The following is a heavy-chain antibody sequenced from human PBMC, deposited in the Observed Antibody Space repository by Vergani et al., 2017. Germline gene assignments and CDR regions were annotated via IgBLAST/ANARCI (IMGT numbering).Heavy chain of an antibody. D-gene: IGHD3-3*01. V-gene: IGHV1-18*01. J-gene: IGHJ5*02. CDR1: GYTFTSYG. Sequence: QVQLVQSGAEVKKPGASVKVSCKASGYTFTSYGISWVRQAPGQGLEWMGWISAYNGNTNYAQKLQGRVTMTTDTSTSTAYMELRSLRSDDTAVYYCARVSPDFWSGYYLSMSSSWFDPWGQGTLVTVSS. CDR3: ARVSPDFWSGYYLSMSSSWFDP. CDR2: ISAYNGNT.